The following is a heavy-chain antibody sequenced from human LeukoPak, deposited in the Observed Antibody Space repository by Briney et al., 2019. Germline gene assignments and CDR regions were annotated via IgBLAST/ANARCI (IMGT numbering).Heavy chain of an antibody. J-gene: IGHJ3*02. D-gene: IGHD3-10*01. CDR1: GFSFRSYW. V-gene: IGHV3-7*01. CDR2: IKQDGIEK. Sequence: GGSLRLSCVASGFSFRSYWMDWVRQAPGKGLEWVANIKQDGIEKYFVDSVKGRFAISRDNAKNSLYLQMNNLRAEDTAVYYCAREAMVRGVPDAFDIWGQGTVVTVSS. CDR3: AREAMVRGVPDAFDI.